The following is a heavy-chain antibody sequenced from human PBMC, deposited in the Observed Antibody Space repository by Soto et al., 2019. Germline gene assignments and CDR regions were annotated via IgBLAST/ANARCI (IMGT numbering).Heavy chain of an antibody. CDR2: ISGSGGST. J-gene: IGHJ6*03. D-gene: IGHD6-13*01. V-gene: IGHV3-23*01. CDR3: AKRLKQHGKAYYYYYMDV. CDR1: GFTLSSYS. Sequence: SLRPSCSASGFTLSSYSMSWVRPAPGKGLEWASAISGSGGSTYYADSVKGRFTISRDNSKNTLYLQMNSLRAEDTAVYYCAKRLKQHGKAYYYYYMDVWGKGTTVTVSS.